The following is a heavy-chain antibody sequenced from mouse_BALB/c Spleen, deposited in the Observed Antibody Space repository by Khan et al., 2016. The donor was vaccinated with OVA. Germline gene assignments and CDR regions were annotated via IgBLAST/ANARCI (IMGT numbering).Heavy chain of an antibody. J-gene: IGHJ4*01. CDR3: VRPPYFSYVMVY. CDR2: INTYTGEP. V-gene: IGHV9-3-1*01. CDR1: GYTFTNYG. Sequence: QIQLVQSGPELKKPGETVKISCKASGYTFTNYGMNWVKQAPGKGLKWMGWINTYTGEPTYADDFKGRFAFSLETSASTAYLQINNLKNEDTATYLDVRPPYFSYVMVYWGQGTSVTVSS. D-gene: IGHD2-10*01.